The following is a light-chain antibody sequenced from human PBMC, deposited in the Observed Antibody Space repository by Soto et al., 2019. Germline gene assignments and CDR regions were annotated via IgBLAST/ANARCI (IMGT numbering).Light chain of an antibody. CDR3: MQALQTPFT. CDR1: HSLLYSNGYNF. V-gene: IGKV2-28*01. Sequence: DVVMTQSPLSLPVTPGEPASISCRSSHSLLYSNGYNFLDWYLQKPGQSPQLLIYLGSYRASGVPDRFTGSGSGTDFTLKISRVEAEDVGVYYCMQALQTPFTFGPGTKVDI. CDR2: LGS. J-gene: IGKJ3*01.